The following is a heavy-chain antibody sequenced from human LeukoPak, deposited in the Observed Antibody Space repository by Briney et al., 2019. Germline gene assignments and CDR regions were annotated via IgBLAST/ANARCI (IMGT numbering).Heavy chain of an antibody. CDR3: AREAAVAGQRGWFDP. Sequence: ASVKVSCKASGYTFTSYYMHWVRQAPGQGLEWMGIINPSGGSTSYAQKLQGRVTMTTDTSTSTAYMELRSLRSDDTAVYYCAREAAVAGQRGWFDPWGQGTLVTVSS. CDR2: INPSGGST. V-gene: IGHV1-46*01. CDR1: GYTFTSYY. D-gene: IGHD6-19*01. J-gene: IGHJ5*02.